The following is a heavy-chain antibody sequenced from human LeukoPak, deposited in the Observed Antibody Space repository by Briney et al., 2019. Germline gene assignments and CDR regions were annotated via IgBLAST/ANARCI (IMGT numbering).Heavy chain of an antibody. CDR2: ISSSGGTI. V-gene: IGHV3-11*01. CDR1: GFTFSDCY. D-gene: IGHD3-3*01. CDR3: AKDKRDEILGVVRTTLDY. Sequence: GGSLRLSCVVSGFTFSDCYMTWVRQAPGKGLEWLSSISSSGGTIYYADSVKGRFTISRDNAKKSLYLQMISLTADDTAVYFCAKDKRDEILGVVRTTLDYWGQGTRVTVSS. J-gene: IGHJ4*02.